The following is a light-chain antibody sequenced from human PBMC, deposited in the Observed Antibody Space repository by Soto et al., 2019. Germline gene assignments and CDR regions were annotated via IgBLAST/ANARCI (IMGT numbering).Light chain of an antibody. CDR3: TAWDDSLSGPV. J-gene: IGLJ3*02. Sequence: QSVLTQPLSASGPPGQRVTISCSGRVSNIGRRYVYWYRQVPGTAPKLLIYQDSQRPSGVPGRFSGSKSGTSASLAISGLRSEDEADYYCTAWDDSLSGPVFGGGTKLTVL. CDR2: QDS. CDR1: VSNIGRRY. V-gene: IGLV1-47*01.